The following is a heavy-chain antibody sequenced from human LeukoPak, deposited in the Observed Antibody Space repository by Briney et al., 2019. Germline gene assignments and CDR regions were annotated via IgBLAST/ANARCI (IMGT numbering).Heavy chain of an antibody. Sequence: GGSLRLSCAASGFNFSSFDMHWVRQAPGKGLEWVAVIWYDGSNKYYADSVKGRFTISRDNSKNTLYLQMNSLRAEDTAVYYCARGPSAYPKCFDYWGQGTLVTVSS. V-gene: IGHV3-33*01. D-gene: IGHD5-12*01. CDR3: ARGPSAYPKCFDY. CDR1: GFNFSSFD. J-gene: IGHJ4*02. CDR2: IWYDGSNK.